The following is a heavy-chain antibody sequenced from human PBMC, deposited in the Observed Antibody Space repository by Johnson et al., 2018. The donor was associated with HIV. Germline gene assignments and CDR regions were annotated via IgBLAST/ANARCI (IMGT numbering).Heavy chain of an antibody. V-gene: IGHV3-11*04. CDR3: VRDRGTVVMGCGAFDM. CDR2: ISSSGSTI. J-gene: IGHJ3*02. D-gene: IGHD3-22*01. CDR1: GFTFSDHY. Sequence: QVHLVESGGGVVQPGRSLRLSCVGSGFTFSDHYMSWVRQAPGKGLEWVSFISSSGSTIYYSDSVKGRFTISRDNVKNTLYLQMNSLSAEDTAVYFCVRDRGTVVMGCGAFDMWGQGTIVTVSS.